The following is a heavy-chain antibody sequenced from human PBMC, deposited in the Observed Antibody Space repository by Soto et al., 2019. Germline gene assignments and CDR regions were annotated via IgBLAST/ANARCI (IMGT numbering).Heavy chain of an antibody. V-gene: IGHV1-2*04. CDR1: GYTFTGYY. CDR2: INPNSGGT. Sequence: ASVKVSCKASGYTFTGYYMHWVRQAPGQGLEWMGWINPNSGGTNYAQKFQGWVTMTRDTSISTAYMELSRLRSDDTAVYYCARGGIVATMGGEVDYWGQGTLVTVSS. J-gene: IGHJ4*02. D-gene: IGHD5-12*01. CDR3: ARGGIVATMGGEVDY.